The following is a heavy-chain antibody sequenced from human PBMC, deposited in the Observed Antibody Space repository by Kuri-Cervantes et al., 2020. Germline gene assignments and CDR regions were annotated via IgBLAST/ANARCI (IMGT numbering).Heavy chain of an antibody. CDR3: ARSRTYSGYDYYFDY. V-gene: IGHV4-61*01. CDR2: IYYSGST. J-gene: IGHJ4*02. D-gene: IGHD5-12*01. CDR1: GYSISSGYY. Sequence: SETLSLNCTVSGYSISSGYYWSWIRQPPGKGLEWIGYIYYSGSTNYNPSLKSRVTISVDTSKNQFSLKLSSVTAADTAVYYCARSRTYSGYDYYFDYWGQGTLVTVSS.